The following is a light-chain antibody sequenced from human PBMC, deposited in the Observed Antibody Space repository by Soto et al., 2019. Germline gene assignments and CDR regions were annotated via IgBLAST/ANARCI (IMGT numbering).Light chain of an antibody. V-gene: IGKV3-20*01. CDR2: GAS. Sequence: ELVLTQSPGTLSLSPGERATLSCRARQRVSSSYLAWYQQKPGQAPRLLIYGASSRATGIPDRFSGSGSGTDFTLTISRLEPEDFAVYYCQQYGSSPRFTFGPGTKVDIK. CDR1: QRVSSSY. CDR3: QQYGSSPRFT. J-gene: IGKJ3*01.